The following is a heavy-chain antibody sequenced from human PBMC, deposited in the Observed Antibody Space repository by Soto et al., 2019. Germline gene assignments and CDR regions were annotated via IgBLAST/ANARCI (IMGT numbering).Heavy chain of an antibody. Sequence: QVQLVQSGAEVKKPGASVKVSCKASGYTFTSYGISWVRQAPGQGLEWMGWISAYNGNTNYAQKLQGRVTMTTDTSTSTADMELRSLRSDDTAVYYCARDETVWVAAAVPGGDYYYGMDVWGQGTTVTVSS. V-gene: IGHV1-18*01. CDR2: ISAYNGNT. CDR1: GYTFTSYG. J-gene: IGHJ6*02. CDR3: ARDETVWVAAAVPGGDYYYGMDV. D-gene: IGHD6-13*01.